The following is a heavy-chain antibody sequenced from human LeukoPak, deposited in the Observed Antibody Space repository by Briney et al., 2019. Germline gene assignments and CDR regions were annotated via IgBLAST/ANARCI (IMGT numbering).Heavy chain of an antibody. V-gene: IGHV3-30*02. CDR2: IRYDGSNK. J-gene: IGHJ4*02. D-gene: IGHD5-12*01. Sequence: PGGSLRLSCAASGFTFSSYGMHWVRQAPGKGLEWVAFIRYDGSNKYYADSVKGRFTISRDNSKNTLYLQMNSLRAEDTATYYCVKGRGGYVKHKTFDYWGQGTLVTVSS. CDR3: VKGRGGYVKHKTFDY. CDR1: GFTFSSYG.